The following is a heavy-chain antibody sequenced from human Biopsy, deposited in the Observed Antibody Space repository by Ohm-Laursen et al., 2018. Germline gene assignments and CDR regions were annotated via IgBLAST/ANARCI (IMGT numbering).Heavy chain of an antibody. Sequence: SLRLSCSAPGFSSSSYWMHWVRQAPGKGLEWVSSISSSGNFMYYTDSVKGRFTISRDNAKNSLYLQMNSLRAEDTALYYCARIFLVGVTPGYGMDVWGQGTTVTVSS. D-gene: IGHD1-26*01. J-gene: IGHJ6*02. CDR2: ISSSGNFM. CDR1: GFSSSSYW. CDR3: ARIFLVGVTPGYGMDV. V-gene: IGHV3-21*01.